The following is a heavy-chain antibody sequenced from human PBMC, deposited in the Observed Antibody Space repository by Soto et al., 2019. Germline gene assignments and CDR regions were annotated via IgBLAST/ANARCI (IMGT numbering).Heavy chain of an antibody. CDR1: GFTFSSYA. Sequence: EVQLLESGGGLVQPGGSLRLSCAASGFTFSSYAMSWVRQAPGKGLEWVSSIRGSGVSTNYADSVKGRFTISRDNSKNTLYLQMNSLRAEDTAVYYCAKDLLAVAVAGMDTPFDYWGQGTLVTVSS. V-gene: IGHV3-23*01. CDR3: AKDLLAVAVAGMDTPFDY. CDR2: IRGSGVST. J-gene: IGHJ4*02. D-gene: IGHD6-19*01.